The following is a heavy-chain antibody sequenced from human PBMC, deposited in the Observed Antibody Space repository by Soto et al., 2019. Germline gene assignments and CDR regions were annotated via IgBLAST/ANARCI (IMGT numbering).Heavy chain of an antibody. D-gene: IGHD2-2*02. CDR2: VSIDGRVT. Sequence: GGSLRLSCVASGFSLSAYVTHWVRRAPGKGLEWVAVVSIDGRVTVYADSVRGRFTISRDNSKNTVHLDMNSLTPEDTAVYYCARTIRTAEEYWGPGTLVTVSS. CDR3: ARTIRTAEEY. J-gene: IGHJ4*02. CDR1: GFSLSAYV. V-gene: IGHV3-30*04.